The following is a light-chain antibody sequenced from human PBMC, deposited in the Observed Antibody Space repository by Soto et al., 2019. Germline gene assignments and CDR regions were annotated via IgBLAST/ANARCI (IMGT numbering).Light chain of an antibody. CDR1: QSVSSY. CDR3: QQYSNWPPLYT. CDR2: DAS. V-gene: IGKV3-15*01. Sequence: EIVMTQSPATLSVSPGARATLSCRASQSVSSYLAWYQQKPGLPPRLLIYDASTRATGIPDRFSGSGSGTDLTLTISSLQSADFAVYYCQQYSNWPPLYTFGRGTKLEIK. J-gene: IGKJ2*01.